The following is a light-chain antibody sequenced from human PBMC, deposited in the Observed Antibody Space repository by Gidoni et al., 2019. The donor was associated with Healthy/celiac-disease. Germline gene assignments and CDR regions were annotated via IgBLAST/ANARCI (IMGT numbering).Light chain of an antibody. CDR1: SSDVGGYNY. V-gene: IGLV2-14*01. CDR2: EVS. CDR3: SSYTSSSTLV. J-gene: IGLJ2*01. Sequence: TISCTGTSSDVGGYNYVSWYQQHPGKAPKLMIYEVSNRPSGVSNRFSGSKSGNTASLTISGLQAEDEADYYCSSYTSSSTLVFGGGTKLTVL.